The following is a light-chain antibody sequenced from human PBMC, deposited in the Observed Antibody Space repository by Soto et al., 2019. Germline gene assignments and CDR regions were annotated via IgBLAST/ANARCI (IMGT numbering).Light chain of an antibody. CDR2: NVS. CDR1: SSDVGGSDY. Sequence: QSALTQPASVSGSPGQSITISCTGTSSDVGGSDYVSWYQQHPGKAPKLMIYNVSNRPSGVSDRFSGSKSGNTASLTISGLQAEDEADYYCSSSYTITSTVLFGGGTKLTVL. J-gene: IGLJ2*01. CDR3: SSSYTITSTVL. V-gene: IGLV2-14*03.